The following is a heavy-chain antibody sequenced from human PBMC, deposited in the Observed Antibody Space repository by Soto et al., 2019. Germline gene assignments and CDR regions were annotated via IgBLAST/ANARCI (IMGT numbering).Heavy chain of an antibody. CDR1: GYTFKNYG. D-gene: IGHD3-9*01. V-gene: IGHV1-18*04. CDR2: ISAYNGDT. J-gene: IGHJ4*02. Sequence: QDHLVQSGGEVKKPGASAKVSCKASGYTFKNYGINWVRQAPGRGLEWVAWISAYNGDTSYAQHLQGSVTVTTETLTNTAYMELRSLRPDDTAVYFCVLGGLETGYYRDMDYWGQGTLVSVSS. CDR3: VLGGLETGYYRDMDY.